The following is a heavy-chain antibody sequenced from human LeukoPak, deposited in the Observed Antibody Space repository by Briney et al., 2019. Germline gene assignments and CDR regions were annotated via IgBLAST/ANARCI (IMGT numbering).Heavy chain of an antibody. CDR1: GGTFSSYA. Sequence: ASVKVSCKASGGTFSSYAISWVRQAPGQGLEWMGRIIPILGIANYAQKFQGRVTTTADKPTSTAYMELSSLRSEDTAVYYCASPYCSGGSCYPYGAFDIWGQGTMVTVSS. V-gene: IGHV1-69*04. D-gene: IGHD2-15*01. J-gene: IGHJ3*02. CDR3: ASPYCSGGSCYPYGAFDI. CDR2: IIPILGIA.